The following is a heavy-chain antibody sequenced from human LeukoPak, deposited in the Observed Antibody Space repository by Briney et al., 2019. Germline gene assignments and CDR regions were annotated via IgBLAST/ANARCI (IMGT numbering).Heavy chain of an antibody. CDR2: IHYSGNT. CDR1: GGSSRSGDYF. CDR3: ASTNPPHWRFDY. V-gene: IGHV4-30-4*02. D-gene: IGHD1-1*01. Sequence: PSETLSLTCAVSGGSSRSGDYFWSWIRQPPGKGLEWIGHIHYSGNTYYNPSLKSRVTISVDTSKDQFSLKVTSVTAADTAVYYCASTNPPHWRFDYWGQGTLVTVSS. J-gene: IGHJ4*02.